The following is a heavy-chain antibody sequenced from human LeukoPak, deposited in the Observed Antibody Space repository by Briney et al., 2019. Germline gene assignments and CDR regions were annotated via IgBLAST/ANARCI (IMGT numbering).Heavy chain of an antibody. CDR3: ARGQGRVTTH. D-gene: IGHD4-17*01. V-gene: IGHV4-59*12. CDR2: IYYSGST. Sequence: SETLSLTCTVSGGSISSYYWSWIRQPPGKGLEWIGYIYYSGSTNYNPSLKSRVTISVDTSKNQFSLKLSSVPAADTAVYYCARGQGRVTTHWGQGTLVTVSS. CDR1: GGSISSYY. J-gene: IGHJ4*02.